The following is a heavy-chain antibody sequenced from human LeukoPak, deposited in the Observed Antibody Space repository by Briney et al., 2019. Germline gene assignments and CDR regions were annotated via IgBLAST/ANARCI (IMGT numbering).Heavy chain of an antibody. V-gene: IGHV3-30*18. CDR1: GFTFDDYA. CDR3: AKDDRGGITMIVLGVMDV. J-gene: IGHJ6*02. CDR2: ISYDGSNK. Sequence: GGSLRLSCAASGFTFDDYAMHWVRQAPGKGLEWVAVISYDGSNKYYADSVKGRFTISRDNSKNTLYLQMNSLRAEDTAVYYCAKDDRGGITMIVLGVMDVWGQGTTVTVSS. D-gene: IGHD3-22*01.